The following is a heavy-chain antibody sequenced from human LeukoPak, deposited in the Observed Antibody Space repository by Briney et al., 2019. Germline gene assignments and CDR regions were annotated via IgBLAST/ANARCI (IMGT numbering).Heavy chain of an antibody. CDR3: AREGGLVPADDAFDI. D-gene: IGHD6-19*01. V-gene: IGHV3-7*01. CDR2: IKQDGSEK. CDR1: GFTFSSYW. J-gene: IGHJ3*02. Sequence: GGSLRLSCAASGFTFSSYWMSWVRQAPGKGLEWVANIKQDGSEKYYVDSVKGRFTISRDNAKNSLYLQMNSLRAEDTAVYYCAREGGLVPADDAFDIWGQGTMVTVSS.